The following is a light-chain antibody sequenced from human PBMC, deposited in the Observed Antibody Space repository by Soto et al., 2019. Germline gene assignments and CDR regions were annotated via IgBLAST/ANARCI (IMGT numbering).Light chain of an antibody. Sequence: DIQMTQSPSTLSASVGDRVTITCRASQRISFWLAWYQKKPGKAPKFLISRASSLESGAPSRFSGSGFGTEFTLTISSLQPDDCATYFCQHYSSYPLSFGGGTKVEIK. CDR1: QRISFW. CDR3: QHYSSYPLS. CDR2: RAS. V-gene: IGKV1-5*03. J-gene: IGKJ4*01.